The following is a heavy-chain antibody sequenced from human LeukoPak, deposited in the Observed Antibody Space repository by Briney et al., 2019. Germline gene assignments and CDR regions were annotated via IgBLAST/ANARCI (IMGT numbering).Heavy chain of an antibody. V-gene: IGHV3-9*01. D-gene: IGHD5-12*01. CDR2: ISWNSDNL. CDR3: AKASSGYDPYDAFDI. J-gene: IGHJ3*02. CDR1: GFTFDDYA. Sequence: PGGSLRLSCAASGFTFDDYAMHWVRQAPGKGLEWVSGISWNSDNLGYADSVKGRFTISRDNAKNSLYLRMNSLRAEDTALYYCAKASSGYDPYDAFDIWGQGTMVTVSS.